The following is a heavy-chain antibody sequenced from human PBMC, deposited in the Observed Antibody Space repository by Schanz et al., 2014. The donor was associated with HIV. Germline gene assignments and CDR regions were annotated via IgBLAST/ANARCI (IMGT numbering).Heavy chain of an antibody. CDR3: AKASVTDYCDY. Sequence: EVQMLESGGGLVQPGGSLRLSCAASGFTFSSYAMSWVRQAPGKGLEWVSAISGSGGSTYYADSVKGRFTISRDNSKNILYLQMNNLRAEDTAVYFCAKASVTDYCDYWGQGTLVTVSS. D-gene: IGHD4-17*01. CDR1: GFTFSSYA. J-gene: IGHJ4*02. CDR2: ISGSGGST. V-gene: IGHV3-23*01.